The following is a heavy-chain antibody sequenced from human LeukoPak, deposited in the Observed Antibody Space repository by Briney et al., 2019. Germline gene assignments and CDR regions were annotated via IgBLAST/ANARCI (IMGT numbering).Heavy chain of an antibody. J-gene: IGHJ4*02. Sequence: SGPTLVKPTQPLTLTCTFSGFSFSTSGVGVGWIRQPPGKALEWLALIYWNEDKRYSPSLKSRLTITKDTSKNQVVLTMTNMDPVDTATYYCAHAKQWLVRWTSGAYYFDYWGQGTLVTVSS. CDR3: AHAKQWLVRWTSGAYYFDY. CDR1: GFSFSTSGVG. CDR2: IYWNEDK. V-gene: IGHV2-5*01. D-gene: IGHD6-19*01.